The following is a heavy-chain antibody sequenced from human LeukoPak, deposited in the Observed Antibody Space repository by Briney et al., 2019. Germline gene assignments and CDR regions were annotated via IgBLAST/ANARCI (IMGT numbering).Heavy chain of an antibody. V-gene: IGHV3-9*01. Sequence: GGSLRLSCVASGFTFDYSAFHWVRQAPGKGLEWVSGIGFSTNNVDYADSVRGRFTISRDNTKNPLDLQMDSLRAEDTAFYYCAKDNGNGWLGEFAFEYWGQGILVTVSS. CDR2: IGFSTNNV. CDR3: AKDNGNGWLGEFAFEY. CDR1: GFTFDYSA. J-gene: IGHJ4*02. D-gene: IGHD3-10*01.